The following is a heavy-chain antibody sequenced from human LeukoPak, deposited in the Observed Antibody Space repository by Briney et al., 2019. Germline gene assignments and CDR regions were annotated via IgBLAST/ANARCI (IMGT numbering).Heavy chain of an antibody. V-gene: IGHV1-2*02. Sequence: GASVKVSCKASGYTFTGYYMHWVRQAPGQGLEWMGWINPNSGGTNYAQKFQGRVTMTRDTSISTAYMELSRLRSDDTAVYYCARDGDCSSTSCPPNYYYYMDVWGKGTTVTISS. J-gene: IGHJ6*03. CDR3: ARDGDCSSTSCPPNYYYYMDV. D-gene: IGHD2-2*01. CDR2: INPNSGGT. CDR1: GYTFTGYY.